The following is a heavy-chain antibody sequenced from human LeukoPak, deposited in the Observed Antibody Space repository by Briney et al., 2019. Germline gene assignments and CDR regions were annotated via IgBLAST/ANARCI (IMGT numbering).Heavy chain of an antibody. CDR3: ARDPRGWYVEYFDY. CDR2: ISAYNGNT. V-gene: IGHV1-18*01. CDR1: GYTFTSYG. Sequence: GASVKVSCKASGYTFTSYGISWVRQDPGQGLEWMGWISAYNGNTNYAQKLQGRVTMTTDTSTSTAYMELRSLRSDDTDVYYCARDPRGWYVEYFDYWGQGTMVTVSS. D-gene: IGHD6-19*01. J-gene: IGHJ4*02.